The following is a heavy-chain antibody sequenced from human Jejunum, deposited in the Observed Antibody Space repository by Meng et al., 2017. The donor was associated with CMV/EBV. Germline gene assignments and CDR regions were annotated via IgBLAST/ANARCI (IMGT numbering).Heavy chain of an antibody. D-gene: IGHD6-13*01. CDR1: GFTFNEYG. CDR2: IYSGGSS. V-gene: IGHV3-66*01. J-gene: IGHJ4*02. CDR3: ARGGAAAGSES. Sequence: VQRVESGGEMVRPGGSLRLSCTASGFTFNEYGMSWVRQGPGKGLEWVSVIYSGGSSYYADSVKGRFTISRDNFKNTLSLQMNSLRADDTAVYYCARGGAAAGSESWGQGTLVTVAS.